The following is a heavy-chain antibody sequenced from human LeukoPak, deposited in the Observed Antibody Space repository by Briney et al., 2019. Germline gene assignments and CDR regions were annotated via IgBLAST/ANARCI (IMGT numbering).Heavy chain of an antibody. Sequence: GGSLRLSCAASGFTFSSYWMHWVRQAPGKGLVWVSRINSDGSSTSYADSVKGRFTISRDHAKKTLYLQMNSLRAEDTAVYYCAREGTAAAGRGLHDYWGEGTLVTVSS. D-gene: IGHD6-13*01. J-gene: IGHJ4*02. CDR3: AREGTAAAGRGLHDY. V-gene: IGHV3-74*01. CDR2: INSDGSST. CDR1: GFTFSSYW.